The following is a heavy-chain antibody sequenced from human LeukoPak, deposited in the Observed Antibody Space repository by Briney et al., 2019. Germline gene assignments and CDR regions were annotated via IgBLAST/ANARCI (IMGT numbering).Heavy chain of an antibody. CDR1: GFTFSSYT. J-gene: IGHJ4*02. CDR2: ISGSGDIT. Sequence: GGSLRLSCSASGFTFSSYTMHWVRKAPGKGLEYVSAISGSGDITKYADSVKGRFTISRDNSKNTLHLQMSSLRAEDTAVYYCVKRDGYKYDYWGQGTLVTVSS. V-gene: IGHV3-64D*06. CDR3: VKRDGYKYDY. D-gene: IGHD5-24*01.